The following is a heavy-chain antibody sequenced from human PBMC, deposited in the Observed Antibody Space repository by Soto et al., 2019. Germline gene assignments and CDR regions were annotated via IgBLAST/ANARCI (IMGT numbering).Heavy chain of an antibody. D-gene: IGHD4-4*01. Sequence: GGSLRLSCAASGFTFSSYAMSWVRQAPGKGLEWVSAISGSGGSTYYADCVKGRFTISRDNSKNTLYLQMNSLRAEDTAVYYCAKDGIKLQSYFDYRGQGTLVTVSS. CDR1: GFTFSSYA. CDR3: AKDGIKLQSYFDY. V-gene: IGHV3-23*01. CDR2: ISGSGGST. J-gene: IGHJ4*02.